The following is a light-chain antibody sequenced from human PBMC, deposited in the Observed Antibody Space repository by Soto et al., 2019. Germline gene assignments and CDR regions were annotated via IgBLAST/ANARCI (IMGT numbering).Light chain of an antibody. Sequence: IVMTQTPLSLSVTLGQPASISCKSSQSLLHSDGKTYLYWYLQRPGQPPQLLISEVSDRFSGVPDRFSGTGSGTDFTLTISRVEAEDVGLYSCMQTKQLPLTFGPGTTVEVK. CDR3: MQTKQLPLT. J-gene: IGKJ1*01. CDR1: QSLLHSDGKTY. CDR2: EVS. V-gene: IGKV2D-29*01.